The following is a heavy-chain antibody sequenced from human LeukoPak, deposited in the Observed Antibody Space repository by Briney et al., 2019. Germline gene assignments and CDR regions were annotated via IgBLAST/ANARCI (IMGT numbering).Heavy chain of an antibody. Sequence: PGGSLRLSCAASGFTFSSYWMHWVRQAPGKGLVWVSRINSDGSSTSYADSVKGRFTISRDNAKNTLYLQMNSLRAEYTAVYYCARGPTTYYDFWSGYYAYWGQGTLVTVSS. CDR2: INSDGSST. CDR3: ARGPTTYYDFWSGYYAY. CDR1: GFTFSSYW. V-gene: IGHV3-74*01. J-gene: IGHJ4*02. D-gene: IGHD3-3*01.